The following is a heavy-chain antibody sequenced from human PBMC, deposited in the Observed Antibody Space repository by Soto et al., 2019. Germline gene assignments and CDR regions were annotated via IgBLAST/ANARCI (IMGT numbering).Heavy chain of an antibody. V-gene: IGHV1-69*06. CDR2: IIPIFGTA. CDR3: ARDLFGYSSGWYWFDP. J-gene: IGHJ5*02. D-gene: IGHD6-19*01. CDR1: GGTFSSYA. Sequence: SVKVSCKASGGTFSSYAISWVRQAPGQGLEWMGGIIPIFGTANYAQKFQGRVTITADKSTSTAYMELSSLRSEDTAVYYCARDLFGYSSGWYWFDPWGQGTLVTVSS.